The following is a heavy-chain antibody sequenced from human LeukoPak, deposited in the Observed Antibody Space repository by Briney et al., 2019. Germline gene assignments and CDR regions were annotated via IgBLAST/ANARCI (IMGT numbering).Heavy chain of an antibody. CDR1: GGSLSGYY. V-gene: IGHV4-34*01. Sequence: SETLSLTCAVYGGSLSGYYWSWIRQPPGKGLEWIGEINHSGSTNYNPSLKSRATISVDTSKNQFSLKLSSVTAADTAVYYCVRGIPRFDSWGQGTMVTVSS. CDR3: VRGIPRFDS. J-gene: IGHJ3*01. CDR2: INHSGST. D-gene: IGHD2-21*01.